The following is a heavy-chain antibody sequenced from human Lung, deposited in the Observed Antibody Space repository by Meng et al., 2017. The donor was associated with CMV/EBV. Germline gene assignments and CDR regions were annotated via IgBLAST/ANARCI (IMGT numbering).Heavy chain of an antibody. CDR1: GYTFTNYG. V-gene: IGHV1-18*01. Sequence: QRQWVYLGGEVKKPGASLKVSCKASGYTFTNYGITWGRKAPGQGLEWMGWISAYNGNTNYAQTLQGRVTMTTDTSTSTAYMELRSLRSDDTAVYYCARVEVGITSGDYWGQGTLVTVSS. CDR2: ISAYNGNT. D-gene: IGHD1-26*01. J-gene: IGHJ4*02. CDR3: ARVEVGITSGDY.